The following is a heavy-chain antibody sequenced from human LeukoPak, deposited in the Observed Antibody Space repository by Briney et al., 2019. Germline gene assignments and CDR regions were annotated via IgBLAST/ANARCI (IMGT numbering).Heavy chain of an antibody. CDR2: IYPGDSDT. Sequence: GGSLKISCKGSGYSFTSYWIGWVRQMPGKGLEWMGIIYPGDSDTRYSPAFQGQGTISADKSISTAYLQWSSLKASDTAMYYCARRVEDYDKGGFDYWGQGTLVTVSS. J-gene: IGHJ4*02. V-gene: IGHV5-51*01. CDR1: GYSFTSYW. D-gene: IGHD3-9*01. CDR3: ARRVEDYDKGGFDY.